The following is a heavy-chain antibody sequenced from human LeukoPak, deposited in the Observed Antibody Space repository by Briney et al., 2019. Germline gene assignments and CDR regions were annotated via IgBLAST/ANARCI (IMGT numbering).Heavy chain of an antibody. V-gene: IGHV3-23*01. D-gene: IGHD2-8*01. CDR1: GFTFSSYG. CDR3: AKDRCSNGIGCYYYYMDV. CDR2: ISGSGGST. Sequence: GGSLRLSCAASGFTFSSYGMSWVRQAPGKGLEWVSAISGSGGSTYYADSVKGRFSISRDSSKNILYLQMNSLRAEDTAVYYCAKDRCSNGIGCYYYYMDVWGKGTTVTISS. J-gene: IGHJ6*03.